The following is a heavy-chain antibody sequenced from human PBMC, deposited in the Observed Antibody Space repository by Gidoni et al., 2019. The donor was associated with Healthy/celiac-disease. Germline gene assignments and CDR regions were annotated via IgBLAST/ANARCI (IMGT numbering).Heavy chain of an antibody. CDR3: ARGVLRYFDWLFDH. D-gene: IGHD3-9*01. J-gene: IGHJ4*02. CDR1: GFTVSSYG. V-gene: IGHV3-33*01. Sequence: QVQLVESGGGVVQPGRSLRLSCAASGFTVSSYGMHWVRQAPGKGLEWVAVIWYDGSNKYYADSVKGRFTISRDNSKNTLYLQMNSLRAEDTAVYYCARGVLRYFDWLFDHWGQGTLVTVSS. CDR2: IWYDGSNK.